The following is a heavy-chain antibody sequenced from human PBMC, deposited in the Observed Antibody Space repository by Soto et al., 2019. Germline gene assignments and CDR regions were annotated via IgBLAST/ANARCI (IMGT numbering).Heavy chain of an antibody. CDR1: GFTFSSYG. V-gene: IGHV3-30*03. CDR2: ISYDGSNK. D-gene: IGHD1-26*01. Sequence: GGSLKISCAASGFTFSSYGMHWVRQAPGKGLEWVAVISYDGSNKYYADSVKGRFTISRDNSKNTLYLQMNSLRAEDTAVYYCAYLVGATHPLDYWGQGTLVTVSS. J-gene: IGHJ4*02. CDR3: AYLVGATHPLDY.